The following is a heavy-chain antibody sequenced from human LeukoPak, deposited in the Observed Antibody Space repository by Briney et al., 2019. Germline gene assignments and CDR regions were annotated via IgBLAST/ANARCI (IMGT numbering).Heavy chain of an antibody. CDR1: GITFSNSA. V-gene: IGHV3-49*04. D-gene: IGHD6-19*01. J-gene: IGHJ4*02. Sequence: GGSLRLSCVPSGITFSNSALSWVRQAPGKGLEWVGFIRSKAYGDTTEYAASVKGRFTISRDDSKSIAYLQMNSLKTKDTDVYYCTRHHSSGLGFYFDYWGQGTLVTVSS. CDR3: TRHHSSGLGFYFDY. CDR2: IRSKAYGDTT.